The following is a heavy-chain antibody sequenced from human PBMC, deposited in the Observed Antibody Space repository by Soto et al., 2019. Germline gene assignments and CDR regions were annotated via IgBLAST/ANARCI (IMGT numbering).Heavy chain of an antibody. D-gene: IGHD5-12*01. CDR3: ASVAI. J-gene: IGHJ4*02. CDR2: IKQDGTEK. Sequence: EVQLVESGGGLVQPGGSLRLSCAASGFTFSNYWMSWVRQAPGKGLEWVANIKQDGTEKNYVDSVRGRFTISRDNAKNSLDLQMNSLTAEDTAVYYCASVAIGGQGTLVTVSS. V-gene: IGHV3-7*01. CDR1: GFTFSNYW.